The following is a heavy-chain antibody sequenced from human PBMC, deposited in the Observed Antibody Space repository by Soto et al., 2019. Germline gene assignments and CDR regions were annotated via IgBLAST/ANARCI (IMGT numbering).Heavy chain of an antibody. CDR1: GFTFSNAW. CDR2: IKSKTDGGTT. V-gene: IGHV3-15*01. J-gene: IGHJ4*02. CDR3: TTGVYRYCCCGSCYGPEDY. D-gene: IGHD2-15*01. Sequence: GGSLRLSCAASGFTFSNAWMSWVRQAPGKGLEWVGRIKSKTDGGTTDYAAPVKGRFTISRDDSKNTLYLQMNSLKTEDTAVYYCTTGVYRYCCCGSCYGPEDYWGQGTLVTVSS.